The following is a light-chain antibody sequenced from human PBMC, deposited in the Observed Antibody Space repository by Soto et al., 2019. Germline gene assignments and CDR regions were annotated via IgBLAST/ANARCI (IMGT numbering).Light chain of an antibody. Sequence: EIVITPSPATLSLSAGERATLSGRASQSITRNLAWYQQTPGQAPRLIIYGASTRATGIPDTFSGSGSGTEFTLTISSLKSEDFAVYYCQKRNSWPTITFGQGTRLEIK. V-gene: IGKV3-15*01. CDR3: QKRNSWPTIT. CDR1: QSITRN. J-gene: IGKJ5*01. CDR2: GAS.